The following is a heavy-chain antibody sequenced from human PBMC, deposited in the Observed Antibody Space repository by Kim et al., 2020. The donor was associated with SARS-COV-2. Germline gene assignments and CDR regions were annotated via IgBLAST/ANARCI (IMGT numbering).Heavy chain of an antibody. Sequence: GGSLRLSCAASGFTFSSNWMHWVRQAPGKGLVWVSRINGDGSAARYAGSVEGRFTMSRDNAKNTLYLQINRLRAEDTAVYYCARGSTVTRYWYFDLWGRGTLVTVSS. V-gene: IGHV3-74*01. CDR2: INGDGSAA. J-gene: IGHJ2*01. CDR3: ARGSTVTRYWYFDL. D-gene: IGHD4-17*01. CDR1: GFTFSSNW.